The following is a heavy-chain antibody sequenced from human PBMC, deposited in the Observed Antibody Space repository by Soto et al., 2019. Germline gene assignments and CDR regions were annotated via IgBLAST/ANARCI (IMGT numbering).Heavy chain of an antibody. CDR3: ATWSRSPYCQSGRFYTPSGY. V-gene: IGHV3-23*01. J-gene: IGHJ4*02. CDR2: ISVPDGST. D-gene: IGHD2-15*01. Sequence: EVQLLESGGGLVQPGGSLRLSCAASGFTFSNYAMCWVRQPPGKALDLVSTISVPDGSTYYPDSVNGRVTISRHNSKNALYLQRHILRAEDTAIYYYATWSRSPYCQSGRFYTPSGYWGEVPLVSVAS. CDR1: GFTFSNYA.